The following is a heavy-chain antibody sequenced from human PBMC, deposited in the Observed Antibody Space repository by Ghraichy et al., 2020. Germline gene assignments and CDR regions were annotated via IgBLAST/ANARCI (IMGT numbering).Heavy chain of an antibody. Sequence: SETLSLTCTVSGVSISSSDYYWVWIRQPPGKGLEWIGSIFYSGTTHYKSSLKSRVILSVDTSKNQFFMRLSSVTAAETAVFYCARLRYCSSSSCTATNYFDYWGQGTLVTVSS. D-gene: IGHD2-2*01. J-gene: IGHJ4*02. CDR3: ARLRYCSSSSCTATNYFDY. CDR1: GVSISSSDYY. V-gene: IGHV4-39*01. CDR2: IFYSGTT.